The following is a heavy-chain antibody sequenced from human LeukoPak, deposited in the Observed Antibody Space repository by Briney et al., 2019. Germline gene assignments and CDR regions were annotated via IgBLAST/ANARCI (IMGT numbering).Heavy chain of an antibody. CDR2: INAGNGNT. D-gene: IGHD2-8*01. V-gene: IGHV1-3*01. CDR1: GYTFTSYG. J-gene: IGHJ6*02. Sequence: ASVKVSCKASGYTFTSYGISWVRQAPGQGPEWMGWINAGNGNTKYSQKFQGRVTITRDTSASTAYMELSSLRSEDTAVYYCARGNGLGYYYGMDVWGQGTTVTVSS. CDR3: ARGNGLGYYYGMDV.